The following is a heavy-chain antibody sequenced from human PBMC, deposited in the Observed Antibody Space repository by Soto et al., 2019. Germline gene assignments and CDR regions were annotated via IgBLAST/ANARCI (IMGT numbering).Heavy chain of an antibody. Sequence: QVQLVQSGAEVKKPGASVKVSCKASGYTFTSYYMHWVRQAPGQGLEGMGIINPSGGSTRYAQKFQGRVTMTSDTSTRTVYMDLSSLRSEDTAVYYCARYLPPGGSHYYGMDVWGQGTTVTVS. V-gene: IGHV1-46*01. CDR2: INPSGGST. CDR1: GYTFTSYY. CDR3: ARYLPPGGSHYYGMDV. D-gene: IGHD1-26*01. J-gene: IGHJ6*02.